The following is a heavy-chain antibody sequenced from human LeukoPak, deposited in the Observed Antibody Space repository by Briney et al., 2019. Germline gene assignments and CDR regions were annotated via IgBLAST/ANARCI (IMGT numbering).Heavy chain of an antibody. V-gene: IGHV3-23*01. CDR2: ISSSGGST. J-gene: IGHJ6*02. D-gene: IGHD2-21*01. Sequence: GGSLRLSCVASGFTFSNYAMTWVRQAPGKGLEWVSAISSSGGSTYYADSVKGRFTISRDNSKNTLSLQMNSLRAEDTAVYYCAKLLSPYYYGMDVWGQGTTVTVSS. CDR1: GFTFSNYA. CDR3: AKLLSPYYYGMDV.